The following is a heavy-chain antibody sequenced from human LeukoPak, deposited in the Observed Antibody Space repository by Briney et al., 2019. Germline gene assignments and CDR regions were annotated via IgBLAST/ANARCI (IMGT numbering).Heavy chain of an antibody. CDR1: GYTFTSYD. V-gene: IGHV1-8*01. CDR3: ARGGTRGYCSSTSCYALGY. CDR2: MNPNSGNT. J-gene: IGHJ4*02. D-gene: IGHD2-2*01. Sequence: ASVKVSCKASGYTFTSYDINWVRQATGQGLEWMGWMNPNSGNTGYAQKFQGRVTMTRNTSISTAYMELSSLRSEDTAVYYCARGGTRGYCSSTSCYALGYWGQGTLVTVSS.